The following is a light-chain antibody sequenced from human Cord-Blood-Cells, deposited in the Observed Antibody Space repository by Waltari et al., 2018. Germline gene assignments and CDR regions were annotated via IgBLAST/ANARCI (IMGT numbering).Light chain of an antibody. CDR1: QSVLYSSNNKNY. V-gene: IGKV4-1*01. Sequence: DIVMTHSPASLPVSLGERATINSKPSQSVLYSSNNKNYLAWYQQKPGQPPKLLIYWASTRESGVPDRFSGSGSGTDFTLTISSLQAEDVAVYYCQQYYSTPTFGGGTKVEIK. CDR2: WAS. J-gene: IGKJ4*01. CDR3: QQYYSTPT.